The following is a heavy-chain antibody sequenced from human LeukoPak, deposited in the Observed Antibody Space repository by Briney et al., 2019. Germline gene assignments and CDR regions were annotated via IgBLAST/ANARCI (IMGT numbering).Heavy chain of an antibody. CDR2: IYYSGST. CDR1: GGSISSGDYY. J-gene: IGHJ3*02. V-gene: IGHV4-30-4*01. CDR3: ARDWGVQLWLDAFDI. D-gene: IGHD5-18*01. Sequence: PSETLSLTCTVSGGSISSGDYYWSWIRQPPGKGLEWIGYIYYSGSTYYNPSLKSRVTISVDTSKNQFSLKLSPVTAADTAVYYCARDWGVQLWLDAFDIWGQGTMVTVSS.